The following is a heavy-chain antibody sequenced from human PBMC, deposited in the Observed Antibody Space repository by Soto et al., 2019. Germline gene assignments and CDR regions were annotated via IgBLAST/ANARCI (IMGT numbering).Heavy chain of an antibody. V-gene: IGHV1-24*01. CDR3: ATDGYNWNGAYYYYMDV. CDR1: GYTLTGLS. Sequence: ASVKVSCKVSGYTLTGLSMHWVLQAPGEGLEWMGGFDPEDGETIYAQKFQGRVTMTEDTSTDTAYMELSSLRSEDTAVYYCATDGYNWNGAYYYYMDVWGKGTTVTVSS. CDR2: FDPEDGET. J-gene: IGHJ6*03. D-gene: IGHD1-20*01.